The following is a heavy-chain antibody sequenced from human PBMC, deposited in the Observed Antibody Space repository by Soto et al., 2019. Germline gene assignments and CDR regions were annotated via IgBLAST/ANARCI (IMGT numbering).Heavy chain of an antibody. J-gene: IGHJ6*02. CDR1: GYTFTSYG. D-gene: IGHD2-8*01. Sequence: ASVKVSCKASGYTFTSYGISWVRQAPGQGLEWMGWISAYNGNTNYAQKLQGRVTMTTDTSTSTAYMELRSLRSDDTAVYYCARDWRIVLMVYAIVYYGMDVWGQGTTVTVSS. V-gene: IGHV1-18*04. CDR3: ARDWRIVLMVYAIVYYGMDV. CDR2: ISAYNGNT.